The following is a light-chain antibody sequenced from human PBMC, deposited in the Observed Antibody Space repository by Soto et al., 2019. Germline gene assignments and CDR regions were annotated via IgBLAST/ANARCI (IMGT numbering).Light chain of an antibody. V-gene: IGKV3-15*01. CDR1: QSISSN. J-gene: IGKJ4*01. CDR2: RTS. Sequence: EIVMTQSPATLSVSPGERATLSCRASQSISSNLVWYQQKPGQAPRLLMFRTSSRATGFPARFSGSGSGTEFNLTISSLQSDDFGVYYCQQYNNWPRATFGGGTKVEIK. CDR3: QQYNNWPRAT.